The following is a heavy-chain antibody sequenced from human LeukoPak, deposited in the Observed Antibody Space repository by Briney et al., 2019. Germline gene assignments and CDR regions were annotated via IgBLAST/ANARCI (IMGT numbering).Heavy chain of an antibody. J-gene: IGHJ4*02. CDR2: IRSKAYGGTT. Sequence: GGSLRLSCTASGFTFGDYAMSWFRQAPGKGLEWVGFIRSKAYGGTTEYAASVKGRFTISRDDSKSIAYLQMNSLKTEDTAVYYCTRGGIAAAGTSYYFDYWGQGTLVTVSS. V-gene: IGHV3-49*03. CDR1: GFTFGDYA. D-gene: IGHD6-13*01. CDR3: TRGGIAAAGTSYYFDY.